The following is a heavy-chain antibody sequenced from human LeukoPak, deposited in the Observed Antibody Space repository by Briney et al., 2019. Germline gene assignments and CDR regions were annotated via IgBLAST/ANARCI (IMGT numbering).Heavy chain of an antibody. J-gene: IGHJ4*02. CDR2: INPGGGST. Sequence: ASVKLSCKASGYSFTSYYMHWVRQAAGQGLEWMGIINPGGGSTSFAQKFQGRVTMTSDTSTSTVYMELSSLRSGDTAVYYCARGPPAGTPYFDYWGQGTLVTVSS. CDR1: GYSFTSYY. V-gene: IGHV1-46*01. D-gene: IGHD6-13*01. CDR3: ARGPPAGTPYFDY.